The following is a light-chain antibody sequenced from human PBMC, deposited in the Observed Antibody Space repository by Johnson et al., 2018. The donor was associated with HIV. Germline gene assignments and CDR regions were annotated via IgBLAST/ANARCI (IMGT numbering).Light chain of an antibody. V-gene: IGLV1-51*01. CDR2: DNN. CDR1: SSNIGNNY. CDR3: GTWDSSLSAVV. Sequence: QSVLTQPPSVSAAPGQKVTISCSGSSSNIGNNYVSWYQQLPGTAPKLLIYDNNKRPSGIPDRFSGSKSGTSATLGITGLQTGDEADYYCGTWDSSLSAVVFGTGPKVPVL. J-gene: IGLJ1*01.